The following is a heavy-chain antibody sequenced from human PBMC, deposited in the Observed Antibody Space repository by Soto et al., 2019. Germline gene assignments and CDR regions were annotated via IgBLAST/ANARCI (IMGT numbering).Heavy chain of an antibody. Sequence: SETLSLTCTVSGGSISSYYWSWIRQPPGKGLEWIGYIYYSGSTNYNPSLKSRVTISVDTSKNQFSLKLSSVTAADTAVYYCARARSVWAPAGYYFDYWGQGTLVTLSS. D-gene: IGHD6-13*01. CDR1: GGSISSYY. J-gene: IGHJ4*02. CDR2: IYYSGST. CDR3: ARARSVWAPAGYYFDY. V-gene: IGHV4-59*01.